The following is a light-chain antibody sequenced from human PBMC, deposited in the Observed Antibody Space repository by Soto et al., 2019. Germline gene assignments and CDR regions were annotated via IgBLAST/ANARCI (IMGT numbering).Light chain of an antibody. CDR1: QSINTW. CDR2: DAF. J-gene: IGKJ1*01. V-gene: IGKV1-5*01. Sequence: DIQMTHSPPALSASVGDTVTITCRASQSINTWLAWYQQKPGKAPKLLIYDAFSLESGVPSRFSGSGSGTEFTLTINSLQPDDSATYYCQQFHSYPWTFCQGTKVEVK. CDR3: QQFHSYPWT.